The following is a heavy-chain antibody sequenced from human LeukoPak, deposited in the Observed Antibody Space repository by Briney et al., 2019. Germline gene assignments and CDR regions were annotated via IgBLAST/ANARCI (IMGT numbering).Heavy chain of an antibody. CDR2: INWNGGST. J-gene: IGHJ3*02. V-gene: IGHV3-20*04. D-gene: IGHD2-15*01. CDR1: GFTFDDYG. CDR3: ARGRCSGGSCYNAFDI. Sequence: GGSLRLSCAASGFTFDDYGMSWVRQAPGKGLEWVSGINWNGGSTGYADSVKGRFTISRDKAKNSLYLQMDSLRAEDTALYYCARGRCSGGSCYNAFDIWGQGTMVTVSS.